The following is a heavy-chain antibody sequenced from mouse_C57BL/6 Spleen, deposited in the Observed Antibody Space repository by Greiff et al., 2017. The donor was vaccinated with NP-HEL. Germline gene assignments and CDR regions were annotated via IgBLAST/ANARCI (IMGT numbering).Heavy chain of an antibody. V-gene: IGHV1-50*01. Sequence: QVQLQQPGAELVKPGASVKLSCKASGYTFTSYWMQWVKQRPGQGLEWIGEIDPSDSYTNYNQKFKGKATLTVDTSSSTAYMQLSSLTSEDSAVYYCARSTGSSHFDYWGQGTTLTVSS. CDR3: ARSTGSSHFDY. J-gene: IGHJ2*01. D-gene: IGHD1-1*01. CDR2: IDPSDSYT. CDR1: GYTFTSYW.